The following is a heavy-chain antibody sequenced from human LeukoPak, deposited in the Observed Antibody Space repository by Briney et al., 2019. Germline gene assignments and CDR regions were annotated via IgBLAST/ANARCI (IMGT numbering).Heavy chain of an antibody. V-gene: IGHV1-69*04. Sequence: SVKVSCKASGGTFSSYAISWVRQAPGQGLEWMGRIIPILGIANYAQKFQGRVTITADKSTSTAYMELSSLRSEDTAVYYCSGYYYDSSGYFARGYYFDYWGQGTLVTVSS. D-gene: IGHD3-22*01. CDR1: GGTFSSYA. J-gene: IGHJ4*02. CDR2: IIPILGIA. CDR3: SGYYYDSSGYFARGYYFDY.